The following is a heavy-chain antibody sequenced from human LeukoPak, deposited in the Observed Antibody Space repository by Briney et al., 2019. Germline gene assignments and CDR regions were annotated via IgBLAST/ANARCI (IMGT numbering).Heavy chain of an antibody. Sequence: GGSLRLSCAASGFTFSDYYMSWIRQAPGKGLEWVSAISGSGGSTYYADSVKGRFTISRDNSKNTLYLQMNSLRAEDTAVYYCAKEMVRKNGPLDYWGQGTLVTVSS. CDR1: GFTFSDYY. CDR3: AKEMVRKNGPLDY. V-gene: IGHV3-23*01. J-gene: IGHJ4*02. CDR2: ISGSGGST. D-gene: IGHD3-10*01.